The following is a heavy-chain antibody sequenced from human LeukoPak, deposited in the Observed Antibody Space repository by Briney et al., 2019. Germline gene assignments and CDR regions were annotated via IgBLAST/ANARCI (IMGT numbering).Heavy chain of an antibody. CDR2: IYYSGST. J-gene: IGHJ6*02. CDR1: GGSLSSGGYY. V-gene: IGHV4-31*03. CDR3: ARDPTYCSGGSCYGMDV. D-gene: IGHD2-15*01. Sequence: SETLSLTCTVSGGSLSSGGYYWSWVRQHPGRGLEWVGYIYYSGSTYYNPSLKGRVTISVDTSKKQFSLKLSSVTAADTAVYYCARDPTYCSGGSCYGMDVWGQGTTVTVSS.